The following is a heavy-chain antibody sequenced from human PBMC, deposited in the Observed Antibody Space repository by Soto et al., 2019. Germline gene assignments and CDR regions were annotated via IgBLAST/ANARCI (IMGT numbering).Heavy chain of an antibody. V-gene: IGHV3-23*01. CDR3: SKETDFDC. J-gene: IGHJ4*02. Sequence: GGSLRLSCAASGVTFSNSVMHWVRQAPGKGLEWVSAVSGSGATPHYADAVKGRFIIYRDNSKKTLYLQMDSLRAEDTAVYFCSKETDFDCWGQGTVVTVSS. D-gene: IGHD1-1*01. CDR2: VSGSGATP. CDR1: GVTFSNSV.